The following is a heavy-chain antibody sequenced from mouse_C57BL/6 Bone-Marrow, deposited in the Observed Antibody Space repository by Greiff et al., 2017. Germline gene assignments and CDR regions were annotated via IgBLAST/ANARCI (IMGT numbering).Heavy chain of an antibody. V-gene: IGHV7-3*01. J-gene: IGHJ1*03. CDR2: IRNKANGYTT. CDR1: GFTFTDYY. D-gene: IGHD1-1*01. CDR3: ARFPSITTVVATRGLYWYFDV. Sequence: EVKLMESGGGLVQPGGSLSLSCAASGFTFTDYYMSWVRQPPGKALEWLGFIRNKANGYTTEYSASVKGRFTISRDNSQSILYLQMNALRAEDSATYYWARFPSITTVVATRGLYWYFDVWGTGTTVTVSS.